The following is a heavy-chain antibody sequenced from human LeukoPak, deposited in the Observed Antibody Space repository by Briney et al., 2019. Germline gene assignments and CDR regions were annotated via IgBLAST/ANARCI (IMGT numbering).Heavy chain of an antibody. J-gene: IGHJ3*02. CDR3: ARDRPPHSGSDAFDI. Sequence: GGSLRLSCAASGFTFSSYSMNWVRQAPGKGLEWVSYISSSSSTIYYADSVKGRFTISRDNAKNSLYLQMNSLRAEDTAVYYCARDRPPHSGSDAFDIWGQGTMVTVSS. CDR1: GFTFSSYS. V-gene: IGHV3-48*01. CDR2: ISSSSSTI. D-gene: IGHD6-6*01.